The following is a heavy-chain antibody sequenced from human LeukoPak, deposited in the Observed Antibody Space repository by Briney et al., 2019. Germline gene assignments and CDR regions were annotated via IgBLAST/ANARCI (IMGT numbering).Heavy chain of an antibody. CDR1: GGSISSYY. V-gene: IGHV4-59*01. J-gene: IGHJ6*03. CDR3: ARTDPRDYYYYYMDV. Sequence: PSETLSLTCTVSGGSISSYYWSWIRQPPGKGPEWIGYIYYSGSTNYNPSLKSRVTISVDTSKNQFSLKLSSVTAADTAAYYCARTDPRDYYYYYMDVWGKGTTVTVSS. CDR2: IYYSGST.